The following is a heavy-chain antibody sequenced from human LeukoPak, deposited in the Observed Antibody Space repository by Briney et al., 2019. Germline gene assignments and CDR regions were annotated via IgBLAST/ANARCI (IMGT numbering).Heavy chain of an antibody. CDR1: GYTFTSYG. CDR3: ARGPLHYYDSSGYYNY. J-gene: IGHJ4*02. Sequence: ASVKVSCKASGYTFTSYGISWVRQAPRQGLEWMGWISAYNGNTNYAQKLQGRVTMTTDTSTSTAYMELRSLRSDDTAVYYCARGPLHYYDSSGYYNYWGQGTLVTVSS. D-gene: IGHD3-22*01. CDR2: ISAYNGNT. V-gene: IGHV1-18*01.